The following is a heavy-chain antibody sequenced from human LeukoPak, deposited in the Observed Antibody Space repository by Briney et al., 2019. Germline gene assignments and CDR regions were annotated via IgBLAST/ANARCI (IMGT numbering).Heavy chain of an antibody. V-gene: IGHV3-23*01. CDR1: GFTFSSYA. CDR2: ISGSGDTT. J-gene: IGHJ4*02. Sequence: GSLRLSCAASGFTFSSYAMIWVRQAPGKGLEWVSVISGSGDTTYYAESVKGRFTISRDNSKNTLYVQMNSLRAEDTAVYYCAKPVDVVVVSGDYWGQGTLVTVSS. D-gene: IGHD2-2*01. CDR3: AKPVDVVVVSGDY.